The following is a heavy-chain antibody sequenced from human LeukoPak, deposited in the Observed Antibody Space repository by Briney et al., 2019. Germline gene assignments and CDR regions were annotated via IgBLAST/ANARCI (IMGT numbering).Heavy chain of an antibody. CDR2: INPNSGGT. CDR1: GYTFTGYY. Sequence: ASVKVSCKASGYTFTGYYMHWVRQAPGQGLEWMGWINPNSGGTNYAQKFQGRVTMTRDTSISTAYMELSRLRSDDTAVYYCARKGNPDYYYYMDVWGKGTTVTVSS. J-gene: IGHJ6*03. V-gene: IGHV1-2*02. CDR3: ARKGNPDYYYYMDV.